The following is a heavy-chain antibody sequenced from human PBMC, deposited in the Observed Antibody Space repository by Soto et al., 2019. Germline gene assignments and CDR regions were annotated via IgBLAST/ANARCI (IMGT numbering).Heavy chain of an antibody. D-gene: IGHD2-2*01. CDR1: GGSVSSGSYY. Sequence: PSETLSLTCTVSGGSVSSGSYYWGWIRQPPGKGLEWVGYIYNSGSTKYNPSLKSRVTISLDTSKNQFSLKLSSVTAADTAVYYCARVGLVCSSTSCHLAKYYFDYWGQGTLVTVSS. J-gene: IGHJ4*02. CDR3: ARVGLVCSSTSCHLAKYYFDY. CDR2: IYNSGST. V-gene: IGHV4-61*01.